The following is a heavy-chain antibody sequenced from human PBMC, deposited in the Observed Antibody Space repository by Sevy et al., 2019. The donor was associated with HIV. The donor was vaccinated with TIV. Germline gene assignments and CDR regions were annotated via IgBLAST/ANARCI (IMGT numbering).Heavy chain of an antibody. Sequence: GGSLRLSCTASGFSFSSDWMHWVRQAPGKGLMWVSHISPDGSTTRYADSVKGRFTSSRDNAKNTLFLQMNSLRAEDTAVYYCALERLSSDVAEYFQNWGQGTLVTVSS. D-gene: IGHD1-1*01. CDR1: GFSFSSDW. J-gene: IGHJ1*01. V-gene: IGHV3-74*01. CDR3: ALERLSSDVAEYFQN. CDR2: ISPDGSTT.